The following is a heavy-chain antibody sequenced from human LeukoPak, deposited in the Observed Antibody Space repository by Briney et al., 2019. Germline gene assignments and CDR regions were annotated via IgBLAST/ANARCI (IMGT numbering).Heavy chain of an antibody. Sequence: ASVNVSCKASGYTFTSYYMHWVRQAPGQGLEWMGIINPSGGSTSYAQKFQGRVTMTRDMSTSTVYMELSSLRSEDTAVYYCARGQLRFLEWLPGGYWGQGTLVTVSS. J-gene: IGHJ4*02. CDR2: INPSGGST. CDR1: GYTFTSYY. CDR3: ARGQLRFLEWLPGGY. D-gene: IGHD3-3*01. V-gene: IGHV1-46*01.